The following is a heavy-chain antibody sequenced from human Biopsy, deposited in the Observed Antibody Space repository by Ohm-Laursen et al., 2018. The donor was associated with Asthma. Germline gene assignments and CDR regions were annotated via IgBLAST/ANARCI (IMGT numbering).Heavy chain of an antibody. V-gene: IGHV1-69*13. CDR1: GDSFSNYA. J-gene: IGHJ6*02. CDR2: LIPVLGTP. D-gene: IGHD5-12*01. CDR3: ARGYSGSDRIVYYYSGLEV. Sequence: ASVKVSCKASGDSFSNYAISWVRQAPGQGLEWMGGLIPVLGTPDHAQMFEGRVTITADESTSTAYMELSSLSSEDTAVYYCARGYSGSDRIVYYYSGLEVWGQRTTVTVSS.